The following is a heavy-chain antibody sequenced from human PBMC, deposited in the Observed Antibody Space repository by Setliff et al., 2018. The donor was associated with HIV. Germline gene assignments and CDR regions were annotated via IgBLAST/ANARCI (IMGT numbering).Heavy chain of an antibody. CDR2: INSNTYGGTT. Sequence: GGSLRLSCTASGFTFGDYAMTWVRQAPGKGLEWVGFINSNTYGGTTDYAASVKGRFTISRDNAKNSLYLQVNSLRVEDSAVYYCASPTYYNFLNWGQGTLVTVSS. CDR1: GFTFGDYA. J-gene: IGHJ4*02. D-gene: IGHD3-9*01. CDR3: ASPTYYNFLN. V-gene: IGHV3-49*04.